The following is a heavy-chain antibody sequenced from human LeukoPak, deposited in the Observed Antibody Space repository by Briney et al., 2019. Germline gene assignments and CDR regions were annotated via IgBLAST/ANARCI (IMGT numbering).Heavy chain of an antibody. J-gene: IGHJ5*02. CDR1: GYTFTSYG. CDR2: ISAYNGNT. V-gene: IGHV1-18*04. Sequence: ASVKVSCKASGYTFTSYGISWVRQAPAQGLEWMGWISAYNGNTNYAQKLQGRVTMTTDTSTSTAYMELRSLRSDDRAVYYCARDDRQYSSGRGWFGHWGQGTLVTVSS. D-gene: IGHD6-19*01. CDR3: ARDDRQYSSGRGWFGH.